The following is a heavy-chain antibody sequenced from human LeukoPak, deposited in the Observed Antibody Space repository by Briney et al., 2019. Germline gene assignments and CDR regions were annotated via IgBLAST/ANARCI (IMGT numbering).Heavy chain of an antibody. V-gene: IGHV4-34*01. CDR3: AREERLLWFGELSTRPYYFDY. J-gene: IGHJ4*02. CDR1: GGSFSGYC. D-gene: IGHD3-10*01. CDR2: INHSGST. Sequence: SETLSLTCAVYGGSFSGYCWSWIRQPPGKGLEWIGEINHSGSTNYNPSLKSRVTISVDTSKNQFSLKLSSVTAANTAVYYCAREERLLWFGELSTRPYYFDYWGQGTLVTVSS.